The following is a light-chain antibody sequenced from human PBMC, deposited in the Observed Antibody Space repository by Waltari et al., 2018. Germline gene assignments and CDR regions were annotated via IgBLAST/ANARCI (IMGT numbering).Light chain of an antibody. V-gene: IGLV2-23*02. Sequence: QSALTQPASVSGSPGQSITISCTGTKDTIGSTQLVSWYQRHPGKAPKLILYELTKRPSGVSGRFSGSKSGNTASLTISGLQAEDEGDFYCCTFAGYGMYVFGTGTVVTVL. J-gene: IGLJ1*01. CDR1: KDTIGSTQL. CDR3: CTFAGYGMYV. CDR2: ELT.